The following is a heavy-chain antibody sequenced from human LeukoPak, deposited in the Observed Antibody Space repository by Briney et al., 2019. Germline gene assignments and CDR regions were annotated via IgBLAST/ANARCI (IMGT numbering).Heavy chain of an antibody. CDR3: ARSITSSWYEDFQH. CDR2: IYYSGGT. D-gene: IGHD6-13*01. Sequence: ASETLSLTCTVSGGSMSGYFWSWIRQPPGKGLEWIGYIYYSGGTNYNPSLKSRVTISVDTSKNQFSLKLSSVTAADTAVYYCARSITSSWYEDFQHWGQGTLVTVSS. V-gene: IGHV4-59*01. CDR1: GGSMSGYF. J-gene: IGHJ1*01.